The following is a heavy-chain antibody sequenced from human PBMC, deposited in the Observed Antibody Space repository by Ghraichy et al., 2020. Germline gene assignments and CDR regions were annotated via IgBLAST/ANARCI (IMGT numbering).Heavy chain of an antibody. CDR2: ISFDGNNK. V-gene: IGHV3-30*03. Sequence: GGSLRLSCAVSGVTFNNYGMHWVRQAPGKGLEWVAVISFDGNNKYYGDSVKGRFTISRDNSKNTLYLQMNNLRVDDTALYYCAAHPRSGDPDVGYYMDVWGKGTTVTVSS. CDR1: GVTFNNYG. D-gene: IGHD4-17*01. J-gene: IGHJ6*03. CDR3: AAHPRSGDPDVGYYMDV.